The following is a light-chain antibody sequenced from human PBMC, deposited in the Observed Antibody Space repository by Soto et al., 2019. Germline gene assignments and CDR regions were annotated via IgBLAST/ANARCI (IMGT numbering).Light chain of an antibody. J-gene: IGKJ1*01. CDR2: GAS. Sequence: ESVFTQSPGTLSLSPGERATLSCRASQSVSSSYLAWYQQKPGQAPRLLIYGASSRATGIPDRFSGSGSGTDFTLTISXLEPEDFAVYYCQQYGSSRTFGQGTKVDIK. CDR1: QSVSSSY. CDR3: QQYGSSRT. V-gene: IGKV3-20*01.